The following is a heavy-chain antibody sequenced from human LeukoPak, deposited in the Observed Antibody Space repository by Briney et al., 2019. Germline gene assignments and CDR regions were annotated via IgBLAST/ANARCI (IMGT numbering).Heavy chain of an antibody. J-gene: IGHJ4*02. V-gene: IGHV3-23*01. Sequence: PGGSLRLSCVAPGFTFSNYAMSWVRQAPGKGLEWVSTISGSGANTYYADSVKGRFTISRDNSKNTLSLQMNRLRAEDAAVYYCSRLFRYYSGGTCYTDRGYYFDYWGQGTLVTVSS. CDR1: GFTFSNYA. CDR2: ISGSGANT. CDR3: SRLFRYYSGGTCYTDRGYYFDY. D-gene: IGHD2-15*01.